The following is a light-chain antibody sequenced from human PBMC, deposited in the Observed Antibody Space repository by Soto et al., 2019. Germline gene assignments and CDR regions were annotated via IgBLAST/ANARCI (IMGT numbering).Light chain of an antibody. CDR3: SSYKTSSTLYV. CDR2: QVS. V-gene: IGLV2-14*01. Sequence: QSARTQPASVSGSPGQSITISCTGTSSDVGNYNYVSWYQQHPGKAPQLMIFQVSNRASGVSNRFSGSKSGDTASLTISGLQAEDEADYSCSSYKTSSTLYVFGTGTRSPS. CDR1: SSDVGNYNY. J-gene: IGLJ1*01.